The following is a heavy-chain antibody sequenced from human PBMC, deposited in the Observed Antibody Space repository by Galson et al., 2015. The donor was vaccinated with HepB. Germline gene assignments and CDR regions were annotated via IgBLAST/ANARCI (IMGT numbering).Heavy chain of an antibody. CDR2: INSDGSST. Sequence: LRLSCAASGFTFSSYWMHWVRQAPGKGLVWVSRINSDGSSTSYADSVKGRFTISRDNAKNTLYLQMNSLRAEDTAVYYCARDKKSDFWSGYYPIYYYYGMGVWGQGTTVTVSS. CDR1: GFTFSSYW. CDR3: ARDKKSDFWSGYYPIYYYYGMGV. V-gene: IGHV3-74*01. D-gene: IGHD3-3*01. J-gene: IGHJ6*02.